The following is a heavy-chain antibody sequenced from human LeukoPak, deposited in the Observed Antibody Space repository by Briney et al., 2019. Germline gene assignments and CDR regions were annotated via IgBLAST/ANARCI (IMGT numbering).Heavy chain of an antibody. Sequence: GGSLRLSCAASGFTFSNAWMSWVRQAPGKGLEWVGRIKSKTDGGTTDYAAPVKGRFTISRDDSKNTLYLQMNSLKTEDTAVYYCTTDEAIVATITPYWGQGTLVTVSS. CDR3: TTDEAIVATITPY. V-gene: IGHV3-15*01. D-gene: IGHD5-12*01. CDR1: GFTFSNAW. CDR2: IKSKTDGGTT. J-gene: IGHJ4*02.